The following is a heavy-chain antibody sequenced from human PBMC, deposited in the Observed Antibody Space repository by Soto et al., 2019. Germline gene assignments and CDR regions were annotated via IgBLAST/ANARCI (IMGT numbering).Heavy chain of an antibody. J-gene: IGHJ3*02. Sequence: PGGSVRLSCLASGFTYSPYAMSWVRQAPGKGLEWVSALTPGGSETYYADFVKGRFTISRDNSMNALYLQMNSLRVEDTAVYYCAHPRGYGVFDAYEIWGQGTMVTVSS. V-gene: IGHV3-23*01. D-gene: IGHD4-17*01. CDR3: AHPRGYGVFDAYEI. CDR2: LTPGGSET. CDR1: GFTYSPYA.